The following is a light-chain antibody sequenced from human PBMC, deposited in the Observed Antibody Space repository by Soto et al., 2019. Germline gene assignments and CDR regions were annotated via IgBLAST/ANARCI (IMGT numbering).Light chain of an antibody. CDR3: QQYYGSPYT. V-gene: IGKV4-1*01. Sequence: DIVMTQSPGSLAVSLGERATINCKSSQSVLYTSNNKNYLAWYQQKTGQPPKLLIYWASARESGVPDRFSGRGSGTEFTLTISSLQAEDVAVYYCQQYYGSPYTFGQGTKLEIK. CDR2: WAS. J-gene: IGKJ2*01. CDR1: QSVLYTSNNKNY.